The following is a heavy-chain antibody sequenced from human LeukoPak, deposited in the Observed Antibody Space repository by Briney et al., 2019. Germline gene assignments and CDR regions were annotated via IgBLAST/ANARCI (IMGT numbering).Heavy chain of an antibody. Sequence: GRSLRLSCAASGITLSSYDMHWVRQAPGKALEWVAVISYDGSNKDYADSAKGRFTISRDNSKNTLDLQMNSLRAEDTAVYYCAKDRGVWAFDIWGQGTMVTVSS. D-gene: IGHD3-10*01. V-gene: IGHV3-30-3*01. CDR3: AKDRGVWAFDI. J-gene: IGHJ3*02. CDR1: GITLSSYD. CDR2: ISYDGSNK.